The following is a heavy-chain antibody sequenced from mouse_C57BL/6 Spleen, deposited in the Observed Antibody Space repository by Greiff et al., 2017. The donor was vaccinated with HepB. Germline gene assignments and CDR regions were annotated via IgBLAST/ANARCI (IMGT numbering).Heavy chain of an antibody. Sequence: QVQLQQPGAELVRPGSSVKLSCKASGYTFTSYWMHWVKQRPIQGLEWIGNIDPSDSETHYNQKFKDKATLTVDKSSSTAYMQLSSLTSEDSAVYYCARLGLLDYFDYWGQGTLVTVSA. CDR3: ARLGLLDYFDY. CDR1: GYTFTSYW. D-gene: IGHD2-3*01. CDR2: IDPSDSET. J-gene: IGHJ3*01. V-gene: IGHV1-52*01.